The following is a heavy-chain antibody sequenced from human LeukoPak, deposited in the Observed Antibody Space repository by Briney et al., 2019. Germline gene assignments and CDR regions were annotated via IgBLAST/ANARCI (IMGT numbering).Heavy chain of an antibody. V-gene: IGHV3-7*01. Sequence: PGGSLRLSCAASGFTFSRYGMRWVRQAPGKGLEGVSNIKNDGSEEYYVDSVKGRFTISRDNARNSLFLQMNSLTGEDTAVYYCARAIRGSSVDTGDRWGQGTLDTVSS. CDR3: ARAIRGSSVDTGDR. CDR2: IKNDGSEE. J-gene: IGHJ4*02. CDR1: GFTFSRYG. D-gene: IGHD7-27*01.